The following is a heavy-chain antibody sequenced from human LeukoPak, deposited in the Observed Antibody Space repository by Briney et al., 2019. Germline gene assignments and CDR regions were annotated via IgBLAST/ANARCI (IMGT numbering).Heavy chain of an antibody. CDR3: ARDAGNSGYGCDL. D-gene: IGHD5-12*01. J-gene: IGHJ5*02. V-gene: IGHV3-48*01. CDR1: GFIFSQYS. Sequence: QSGGSLRLSCAASGFIFSQYSMNWVRQAPGKGLEWVSHIRSSSETFYADSVKGRFTISRDNARNSLYLQMNNLRGEDTAIYYCARDAGNSGYGCDLWGLGTLVTVSS. CDR2: IRSSSET.